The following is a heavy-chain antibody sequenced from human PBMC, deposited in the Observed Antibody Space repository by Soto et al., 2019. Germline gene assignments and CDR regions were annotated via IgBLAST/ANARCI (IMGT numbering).Heavy chain of an antibody. V-gene: IGHV3-30*18. Sequence: GGSLRLSCAASGFTFSSYGMHWVRQAPGKGLEWVAVISYDGSNKYYADSVKGRFTISRDNSKNTLYLQMNSLRAEDTAVYYCAKDKYSGRVKYYFDYWGQGTLVTVSS. CDR1: GFTFSSYG. CDR3: AKDKYSGRVKYYFDY. D-gene: IGHD1-26*01. CDR2: ISYDGSNK. J-gene: IGHJ4*02.